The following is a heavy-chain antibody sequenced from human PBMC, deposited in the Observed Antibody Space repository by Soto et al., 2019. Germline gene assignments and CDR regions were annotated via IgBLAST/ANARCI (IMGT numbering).Heavy chain of an antibody. D-gene: IGHD6-6*01. V-gene: IGHV4-39*07. CDR3: ARAESIAARPGDFDY. Sequence: SETLSLTCTVSGDSISSSSYYWGWIRQPPGKGLEWIGSIYYSGSTYYNPSLKSRVTISVDTSKNQFSLKLSSVTAADTAVYYCARAESIAARPGDFDYWGQGTLVTVSS. CDR2: IYYSGST. J-gene: IGHJ4*02. CDR1: GDSISSSSYY.